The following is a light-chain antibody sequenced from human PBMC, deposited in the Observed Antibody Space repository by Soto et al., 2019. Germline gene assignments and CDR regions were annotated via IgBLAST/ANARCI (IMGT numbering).Light chain of an antibody. J-gene: IGKJ1*01. V-gene: IGKV1-5*01. CDR1: QSISSW. CDR2: DAS. CDR3: QQYNSFWT. Sequence: DIQMTQSPSTLSASVGDRVTITCRASQSISSWLAWYQQKPGKAPKLLIYDASYLERGVPSRVSGSGSGTEFTITISSLQPDDLATYYCQQYNSFWTFGQGTKVEI.